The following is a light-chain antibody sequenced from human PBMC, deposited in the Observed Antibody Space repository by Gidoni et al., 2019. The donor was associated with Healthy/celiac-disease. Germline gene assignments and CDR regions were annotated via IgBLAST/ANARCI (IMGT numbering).Light chain of an antibody. CDR3: TQVTQFPFT. V-gene: IGKV2-24*01. CDR1: QSLVHSDGNTY. J-gene: IGKJ3*01. Sequence: DIVMTQTPLSSPVTLGQPASISCRSSQSLVHSDGNTYLSWFQQRPGQPPRLLIYKISNRFSWVPDRFSGSGAGTDFTLKISRVEAEDVGVYYCTQVTQFPFTFGPGTKVDIK. CDR2: KIS.